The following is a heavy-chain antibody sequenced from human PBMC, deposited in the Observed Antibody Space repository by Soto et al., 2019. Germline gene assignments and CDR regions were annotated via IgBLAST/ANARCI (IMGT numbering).Heavy chain of an antibody. CDR2: IYYSGST. CDR1: GGSISSYY. V-gene: IGHV4-59*01. J-gene: IGHJ6*02. Sequence: SETLSLTXTVSGGSISSYYWSWIRQPPGKGLEWIGYIYYSGSTNYNPSLKSRVTISVDTSKNQFSLKLSSVTAADTAVYYCARGGSGWYEVNYYYYGMDVWGQGTTVTVSS. CDR3: ARGGSGWYEVNYYYYGMDV. D-gene: IGHD6-19*01.